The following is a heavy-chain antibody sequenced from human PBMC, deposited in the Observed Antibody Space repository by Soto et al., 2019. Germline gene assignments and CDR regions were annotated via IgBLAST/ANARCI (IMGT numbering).Heavy chain of an antibody. CDR1: GVRFSYYS. J-gene: IGHJ4*02. CDR3: AKRATTVPTPGNYFDC. V-gene: IGHV3-23*01. Sequence: GGSLRHSCASSGVRFSYYSRTLVRPAPGRGLEWVSTLTPAGTTFYADSVKGRFTISRDNYRNTLSLQMYNLRAEDTARYYCAKRATTVPTPGNYFDCWGQGTLVTVSS. CDR2: LTPAGTT. D-gene: IGHD2-15*01.